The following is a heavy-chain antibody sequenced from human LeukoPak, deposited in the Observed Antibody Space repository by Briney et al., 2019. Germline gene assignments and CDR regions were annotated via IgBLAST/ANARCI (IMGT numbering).Heavy chain of an antibody. CDR3: ARGEQRMWLLLPNYFDY. V-gene: IGHV3-11*04. D-gene: IGHD3-22*01. Sequence: NPGQSLRLSCAASGFTFSDYYMSWIRQAPGKGLEWVSYISSSGSTIYYADSVKGRFTISRDNAKNSLYLQMNSLRAEDTAVYYCARGEQRMWLLLPNYFDYWGQGTLVTVSS. J-gene: IGHJ4*02. CDR2: ISSSGSTI. CDR1: GFTFSDYY.